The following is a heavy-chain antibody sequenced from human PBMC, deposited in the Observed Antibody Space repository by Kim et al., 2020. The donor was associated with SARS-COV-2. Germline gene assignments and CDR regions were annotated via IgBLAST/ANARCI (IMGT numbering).Heavy chain of an antibody. D-gene: IGHD5-18*01. J-gene: IGHJ4*02. CDR1: GFTFGDYA. V-gene: IGHV3-49*03. CDR2: IRSKAYGGTT. Sequence: GGSLRLSCTASGFTFGDYAMSWFRQAPGKGLEWVGFIRSKAYGGTTEYAASVKGRFTISRDDSKSIAYLQMNSLKTEDTAVYYCTRPRGTAMVLVNYFWGQGTLVTVSS. CDR3: TRPRGTAMVLVNYF.